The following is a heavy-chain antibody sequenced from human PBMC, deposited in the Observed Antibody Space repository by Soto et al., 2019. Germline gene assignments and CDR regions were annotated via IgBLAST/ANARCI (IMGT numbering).Heavy chain of an antibody. V-gene: IGHV3-30-3*01. J-gene: IGHJ6*02. CDR2: ISYDGSNK. CDR1: GFTFSSYA. D-gene: IGHD5-12*01. CDR3: ARGQWLRLALGPYGMDV. Sequence: GGSLRLSCAASGFTFSSYAMHWVRQAPGKGLEWVAVISYDGSNKYYADSVKGRFTISRDNSKNTLYLQMNSLRAEDTAVYYCARGQWLRLALGPYGMDVWGQGTTVTVSS.